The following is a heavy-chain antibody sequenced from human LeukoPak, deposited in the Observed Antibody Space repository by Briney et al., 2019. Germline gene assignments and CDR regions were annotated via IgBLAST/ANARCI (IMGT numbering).Heavy chain of an antibody. CDR3: ARVDIAAAGYDY. D-gene: IGHD6-13*01. Sequence: GGSLRLSCAASGFTFSSYGMSWVRQAPGKGLEWVSGISGGGGSTYYADSVKGRFAISRDNSKNTLYLQMGSLRAEDMAVYYCARVDIAAAGYDYWGQGTLVTVSS. V-gene: IGHV3-23*01. CDR1: GFTFSSYG. J-gene: IGHJ4*02. CDR2: ISGGGGST.